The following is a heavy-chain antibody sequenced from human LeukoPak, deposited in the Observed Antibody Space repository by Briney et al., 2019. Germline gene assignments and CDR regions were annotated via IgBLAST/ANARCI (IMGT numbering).Heavy chain of an antibody. Sequence: GGSLRLSCAASGFTFSSYGMHWVRQAPGKGLEWVAFIRYDGSNKYYADSVKGRFTISRDNSKNTLYLQMNSLSAEDTAVYYCAKKRWLHSPFDYRGQGTLVTVSS. CDR3: AKKRWLHSPFDY. CDR1: GFTFSSYG. V-gene: IGHV3-30*02. J-gene: IGHJ4*02. CDR2: IRYDGSNK. D-gene: IGHD5-24*01.